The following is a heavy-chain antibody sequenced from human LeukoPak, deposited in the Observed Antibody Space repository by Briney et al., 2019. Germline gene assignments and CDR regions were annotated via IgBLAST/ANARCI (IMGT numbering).Heavy chain of an antibody. J-gene: IGHJ5*02. V-gene: IGHV4-39*01. D-gene: IGHD4-11*01. Sequence: SETLSLTCSVSGGSISSGSYCWGWIRQPPGKGLEWIGSISYSGSTYYTPSLKSRVTISVDKSKNQFSLKLNSVTAADTAEYFCARHADLVTSYSNYVNWFDPWAREPLSPSPQ. CDR1: GGSISSGSYC. CDR2: ISYSGST. CDR3: ARHADLVTSYSNYVNWFDP.